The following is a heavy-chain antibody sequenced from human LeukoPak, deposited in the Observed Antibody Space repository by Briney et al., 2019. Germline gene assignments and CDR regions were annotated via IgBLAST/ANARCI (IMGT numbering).Heavy chain of an antibody. CDR2: IHPDGKNT. CDR1: GFTFSSYA. J-gene: IGHJ3*01. Sequence: PGGSLRLSCAASGFTFSSYAMHWVRQAPGKGLVWVSRIHPDGKNTAYADSVKGRFTISRDNARNTLFLQMNSLRAEDAAVYYCASYVDTVRYDAFDVWGQGTMVTVSS. D-gene: IGHD5-18*01. CDR3: ASYVDTVRYDAFDV. V-gene: IGHV3-74*01.